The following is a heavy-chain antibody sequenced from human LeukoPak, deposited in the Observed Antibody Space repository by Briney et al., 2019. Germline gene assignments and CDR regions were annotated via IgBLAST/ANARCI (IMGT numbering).Heavy chain of an antibody. CDR2: IYYSGST. V-gene: IGHV4-59*01. J-gene: IGHJ4*02. CDR1: GGSISSYY. CDR3: ARGGWLLSPLDY. Sequence: SETLSLTCTVSGGSISSYYWSWIRQPPGKGLEWIGYIYYSGSTNYNPSLKSRVTISVDTSKNQFSLKLSSVTAADTAVYYCARGGWLLSPLDYWGQGTLVTVSS. D-gene: IGHD3-9*01.